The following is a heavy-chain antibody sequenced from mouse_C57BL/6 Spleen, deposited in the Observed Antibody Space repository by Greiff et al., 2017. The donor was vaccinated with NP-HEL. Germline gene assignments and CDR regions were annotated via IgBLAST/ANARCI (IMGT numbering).Heavy chain of an antibody. CDR2: INPNNGGT. CDR1: GYTFTDYY. CDR3: ARATVDWYFEV. Sequence: VQLQQSGPELVKPGASVKISCKASGYTFTDYYMNWVKQSHGKSLEWIGDINPNNGGTSYNQKFKGKATLTVDKSSSTAYMELRSLTSEDSAVYYCARATVDWYFEVWGAETTVTVSS. D-gene: IGHD1-1*01. J-gene: IGHJ1*01. V-gene: IGHV1-26*01.